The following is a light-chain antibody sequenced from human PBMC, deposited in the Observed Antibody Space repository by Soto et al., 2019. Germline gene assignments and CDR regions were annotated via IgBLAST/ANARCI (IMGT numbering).Light chain of an antibody. CDR3: QQYNNYPRT. CDR2: KAS. V-gene: IGKV1-5*03. Sequence: DIQMTQSPSTLSASVGDRVTITCRASQSISSWLAWYQQKPGKAPKLLIYKASSLESGVPSRLRGSESGTEFTLTISSLQPDDFATYYCQQYNNYPRTFGGGTKVEIK. J-gene: IGKJ4*02. CDR1: QSISSW.